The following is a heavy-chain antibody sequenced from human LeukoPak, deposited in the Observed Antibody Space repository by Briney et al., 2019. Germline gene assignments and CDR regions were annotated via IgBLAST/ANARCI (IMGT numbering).Heavy chain of an antibody. CDR3: AREMTNNWNYGEKDAFGI. D-gene: IGHD1-7*01. CDR1: GGTFSSYA. J-gene: IGHJ3*02. Sequence: SVKVSXKASGGTFSSYAISWVRQAPGQGLEWMGRFIPIFGTANYAQKFQGRATITTDESTSTAYMELSSLRSEDTAVYYCAREMTNNWNYGEKDAFGIWGQGTMVTVSS. V-gene: IGHV1-69*05. CDR2: FIPIFGTA.